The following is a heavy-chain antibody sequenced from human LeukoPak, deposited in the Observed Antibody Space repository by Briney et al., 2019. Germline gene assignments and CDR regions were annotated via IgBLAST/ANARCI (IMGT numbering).Heavy chain of an antibody. D-gene: IGHD6-13*01. CDR3: ARGAIAAAGTYYFDY. J-gene: IGHJ4*02. Sequence: PGGSLRLSCAASGFTFSNYWMHWVRQAPGKGLEWVSFISNSGDSIYYADSVKGRFTISRDNAKNSLYLQMNSLRDEDTAVYYCARGAIAAAGTYYFDYWGQGTLVTVSS. V-gene: IGHV3-48*02. CDR1: GFTFSNYW. CDR2: ISNSGDSI.